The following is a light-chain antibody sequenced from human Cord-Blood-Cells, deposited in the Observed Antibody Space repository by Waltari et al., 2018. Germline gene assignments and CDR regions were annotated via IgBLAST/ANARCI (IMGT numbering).Light chain of an antibody. CDR2: EVS. Sequence: QSALTQPASVSRSPGYSITIGCTGSSSDVGGYNYVSCYQQHPGKAPRLMIYEVSNRPSGVSNRFSGSKSGNTASLTISGLQAEDEADYYCSSYTSSSTLDVFGTGTKVTVL. CDR1: SSDVGGYNY. CDR3: SSYTSSSTLDV. J-gene: IGLJ1*01. V-gene: IGLV2-14*01.